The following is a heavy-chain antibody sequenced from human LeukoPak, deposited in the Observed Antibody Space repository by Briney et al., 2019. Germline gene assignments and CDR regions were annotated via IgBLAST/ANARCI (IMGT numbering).Heavy chain of an antibody. J-gene: IGHJ4*02. Sequence: PSETLSLTCSVSGDSITGYYWGWIRQPPGKGREGIGSIYHTGNTYYNASLKSRVTISIDTSKNHISLRLPSVTATDTAMYHCASQTGSGLFTLPGGQGTLVPVSS. CDR1: GDSITGYY. CDR2: IYHTGNT. D-gene: IGHD3/OR15-3a*01. CDR3: ASQTGSGLFTLP. V-gene: IGHV4-39*01.